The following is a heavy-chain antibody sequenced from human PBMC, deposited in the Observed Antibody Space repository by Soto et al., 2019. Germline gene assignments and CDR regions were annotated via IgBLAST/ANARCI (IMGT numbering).Heavy chain of an antibody. CDR3: ARGQRFSDWFDP. J-gene: IGHJ5*02. CDR1: GGTISCYC. CDR2: IYSSGNT. V-gene: IGHV4-4*07. Sequence: SETLSLTCSVSGGTISCYCWTWIRQPAGKGLEWIGRIYSSGNTKYNPSLQSRVTMSLDTSNNQFSLRLTSVTAADTAVYYCARGQRFSDWFDPWGQGTLVTVSS. D-gene: IGHD3-3*01.